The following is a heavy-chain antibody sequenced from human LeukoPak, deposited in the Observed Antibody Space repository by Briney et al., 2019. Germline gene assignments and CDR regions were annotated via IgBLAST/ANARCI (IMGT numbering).Heavy chain of an antibody. CDR3: AKVGTTDYFYWFMDV. Sequence: GGSLRLSCVASGFTFSNYGMHWVRQAPGKGLEWVAVISYDGSNKYYADSVKGRFTISRDNSKNTLYLQMNSLRAEDTAAYYCAKVGTTDYFYWFMDVWGKGTTVTVSS. CDR2: ISYDGSNK. D-gene: IGHD4-17*01. V-gene: IGHV3-30*19. J-gene: IGHJ6*03. CDR1: GFTFSNYG.